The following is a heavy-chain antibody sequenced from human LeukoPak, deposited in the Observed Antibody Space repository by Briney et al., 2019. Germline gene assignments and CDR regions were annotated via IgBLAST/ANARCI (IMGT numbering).Heavy chain of an antibody. CDR3: ARGYYYDSSGYSHFDY. D-gene: IGHD3-22*01. CDR2: ILYDGSNK. J-gene: IGHJ4*02. CDR1: GFTFSSYG. Sequence: GGSLRLSCAASGFTFSSYGMHWVRQAPGKGLEWVAVILYDGSNKYYADSVKGRFTISRDNSKNTLYLQMNSLRAEDTAVYYCARGYYYDSSGYSHFDYWGQGTLVTVSS. V-gene: IGHV3-33*01.